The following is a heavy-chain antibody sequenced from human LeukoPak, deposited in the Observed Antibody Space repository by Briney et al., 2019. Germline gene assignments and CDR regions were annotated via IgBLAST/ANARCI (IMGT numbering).Heavy chain of an antibody. CDR3: VRSSWGAFDI. D-gene: IGHD3-16*01. J-gene: IGHJ3*02. CDR2: MNPNSGNT. Sequence: GASVKVSCKASGYTFTNYDINWVRQATGQGLEWMGWMNPNSGNTGYAQKFQGRVTITRNTSISTAYMELSSLRSEDTAVYYCVRSSWGAFDIWGQGTMVTVSS. CDR1: GYTFTNYD. V-gene: IGHV1-8*03.